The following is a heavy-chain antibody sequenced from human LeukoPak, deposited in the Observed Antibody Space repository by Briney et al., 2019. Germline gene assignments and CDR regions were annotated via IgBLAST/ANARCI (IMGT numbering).Heavy chain of an antibody. CDR3: GRAFPPLRTSSAGDL. D-gene: IGHD3-16*01. Sequence: GGSLRLSCSASGFIFSDYDMNWVRQAPGKGLEWVSAISGRSSYIYYGESVKGRFTISRDNAKNSLYLQMDSLGVEDTAVYYCGRAFPPLRTSSAGDLWGQGTLVIVSS. CDR2: ISGRSSYI. CDR1: GFIFSDYD. J-gene: IGHJ1*01. V-gene: IGHV3-21*01.